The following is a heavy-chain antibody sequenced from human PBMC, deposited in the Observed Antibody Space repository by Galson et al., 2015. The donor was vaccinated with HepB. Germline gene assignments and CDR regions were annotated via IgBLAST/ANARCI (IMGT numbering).Heavy chain of an antibody. D-gene: IGHD2-8*02. CDR2: INWNGGST. Sequence: SLRLSCAASGFTFDDYGMSWVRQAPGKGLEWVSGINWNGGSTGYADSVKGRFTISRDNAKNSLYLQMNSLRAEDTALYHCARGTCTGGVCYGWYFDLWGRGTLVTVSS. CDR3: ARGTCTGGVCYGWYFDL. J-gene: IGHJ2*01. CDR1: GFTFDDYG. V-gene: IGHV3-20*01.